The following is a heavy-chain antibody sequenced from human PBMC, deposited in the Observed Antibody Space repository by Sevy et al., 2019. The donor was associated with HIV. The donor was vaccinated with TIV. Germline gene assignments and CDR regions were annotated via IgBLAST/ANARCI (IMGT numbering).Heavy chain of an antibody. CDR3: ASGGRHYYDSSGYYEFGTFDY. J-gene: IGHJ4*02. CDR1: GGSISSYY. CDR2: IYYSGSP. V-gene: IGHV4-59*01. D-gene: IGHD3-22*01. Sequence: SETLSLTCTVSGGSISSYYWSWIRQPPGKGLEWIGYIYYSGSPNYNPSLKSRVTISVDTSKNQFSLKLSSVTAADTAVYYWASGGRHYYDSSGYYEFGTFDYWGQGTLVTVSS.